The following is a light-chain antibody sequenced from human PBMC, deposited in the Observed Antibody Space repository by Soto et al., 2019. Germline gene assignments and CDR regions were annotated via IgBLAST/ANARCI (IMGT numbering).Light chain of an antibody. CDR3: MQRREFPIT. CDR2: TLS. V-gene: IGKV2-40*01. Sequence: IVMTQPPLSLPVTHGEPASISCRSSQSLLDSADGNTYLDWYVQKPGQSPHLLIYTLSSRASGVPDRFSGIGSRTDFTLKISRVEAEDVGVYYCMQRREFPITFGQGTRLEIK. CDR1: QSLLDSADGNTY. J-gene: IGKJ5*01.